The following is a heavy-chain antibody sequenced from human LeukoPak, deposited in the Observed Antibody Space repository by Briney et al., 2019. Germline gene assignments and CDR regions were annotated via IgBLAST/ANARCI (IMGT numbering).Heavy chain of an antibody. Sequence: PGGSLRLSCAASGFTFSSYEMNWVRQAPGKGLEWVSYISSGGSSIYNADSAKGRFTISRDNAKNSLYLQMNSLRAEDTAVYYCARMGWYYFDYWGRGTLVTVSS. V-gene: IGHV3-48*03. CDR3: ARMGWYYFDY. CDR1: GFTFSSYE. J-gene: IGHJ4*02. CDR2: ISSGGSSI. D-gene: IGHD3-3*01.